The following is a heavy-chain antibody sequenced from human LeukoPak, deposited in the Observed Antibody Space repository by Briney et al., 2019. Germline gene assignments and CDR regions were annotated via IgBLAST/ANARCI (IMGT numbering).Heavy chain of an antibody. CDR1: GFTVSSNY. CDR2: IYSGGST. CDR3: ARDGFLRFLEWFIYYMDV. Sequence: GGSLRLSCAASGFTVSSNYMSWVRQAPGKGLEWVSVIYSGGSTHYADSVKGRFTISRDNAKNSLYLQMNSLRAEDTAVYYCARDGFLRFLEWFIYYMDVWGKGTTVTVSS. V-gene: IGHV3-53*01. D-gene: IGHD3-3*01. J-gene: IGHJ6*03.